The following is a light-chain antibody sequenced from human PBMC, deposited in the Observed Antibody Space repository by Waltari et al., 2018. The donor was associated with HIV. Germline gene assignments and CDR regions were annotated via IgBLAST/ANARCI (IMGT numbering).Light chain of an antibody. CDR2: DAS. CDR3: QQRSNWPPSLT. V-gene: IGKV3-11*01. J-gene: IGKJ4*01. Sequence: EIVLTQSPATLSLSPGERATLSCRASQSVSSHLAWYQQKPGQAPRLLIYDASNRATGIPARFSGNGSGTDFTLTISSLEPKHFAVYYCQQRSNWPPSLTFGGGTKVEIK. CDR1: QSVSSH.